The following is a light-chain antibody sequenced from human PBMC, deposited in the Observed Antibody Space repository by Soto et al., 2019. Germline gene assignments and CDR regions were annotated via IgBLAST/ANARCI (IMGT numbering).Light chain of an antibody. CDR2: RNN. J-gene: IGLJ1*01. V-gene: IGLV1-47*01. CDR1: SSNIGSNY. Sequence: QSVLPQPPSASGTPGQRGTISCSGSSSNIGSNYVYWYQQLPGTAPKLPIYRNNQRPSGVPDRFSGSKSGTSASLAISGLRSEDEGDYYCAAWDDRLSGFYVCGTGTKLTVL. CDR3: AAWDDRLSGFYV.